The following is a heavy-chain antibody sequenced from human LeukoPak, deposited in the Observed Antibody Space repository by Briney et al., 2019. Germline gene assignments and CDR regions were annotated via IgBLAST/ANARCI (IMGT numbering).Heavy chain of an antibody. CDR2: ISYDGGNK. V-gene: IGHV3-30*18. J-gene: IGHJ4*02. D-gene: IGHD1-14*01. Sequence: PGRSLRLSCAASGFTFSSYGMHWVRHAPGKGLESVAVISYDGGNKFYPDSVKGRFTISRDNSNLYLQMNSLRAEDTAVYYCAKDGKKWQEPLESWGQGTLVIVSS. CDR1: GFTFSSYG. CDR3: AKDGKKWQEPLES.